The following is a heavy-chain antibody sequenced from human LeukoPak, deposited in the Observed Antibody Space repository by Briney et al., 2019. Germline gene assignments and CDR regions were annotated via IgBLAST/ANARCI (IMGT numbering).Heavy chain of an antibody. CDR3: TKAIDWGDAFDL. V-gene: IGHV3-73*01. J-gene: IGHJ3*01. CDR1: GFTFSGSA. CDR2: IRSKGNNYAT. Sequence: PGGSLRLSCAASGFTFSGSAMHWVRQASGKGLEWVGRIRSKGNNYATAYAASVKGRFNISRDDPKKTPYLQMNSMKTEHTAVYYCTKAIDWGDAFDLWGQGTMVTVSS. D-gene: IGHD3-9*01.